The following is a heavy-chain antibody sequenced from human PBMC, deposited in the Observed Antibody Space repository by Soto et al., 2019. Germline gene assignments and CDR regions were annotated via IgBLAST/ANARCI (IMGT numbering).Heavy chain of an antibody. V-gene: IGHV3-23*01. CDR3: AKEWIQHYYYYYYGMDV. CDR1: GFTFSTYS. CDR2: ISGSGGST. J-gene: IGHJ6*02. Sequence: PGGSLRLSCAASGFTFSTYSMNWVRQAPGKGLEWVSAISGSGGSTYYADSVKGRFTISRDNSKNTLYLQMNSLRAEDTAVYYCAKEWIQHYYYYYYGMDVWGQGTTVTVSS. D-gene: IGHD5-18*01.